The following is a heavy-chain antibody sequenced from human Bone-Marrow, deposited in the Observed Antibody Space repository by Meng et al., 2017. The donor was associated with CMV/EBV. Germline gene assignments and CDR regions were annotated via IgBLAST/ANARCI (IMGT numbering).Heavy chain of an antibody. D-gene: IGHD2-2*01. V-gene: IGHV3-30*02. CDR1: GFTFSSYG. J-gene: IGHJ4*02. Sequence: GESLKISCAASGFTFSSYGMHWVRQAPGKGLEWVAFIRYDGSNKYYADSVKGRFTISRDNSKNTLYLQMNSLRAEDTAVYYCAKSLGYCSSTSCYPDYWGQGTLVTVSS. CDR2: IRYDGSNK. CDR3: AKSLGYCSSTSCYPDY.